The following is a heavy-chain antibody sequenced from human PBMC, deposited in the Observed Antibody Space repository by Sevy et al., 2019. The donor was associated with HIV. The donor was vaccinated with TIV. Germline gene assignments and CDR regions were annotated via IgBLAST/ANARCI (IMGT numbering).Heavy chain of an antibody. CDR2: TSGGGGT. CDR1: GFTFSNYA. V-gene: IGHV3-23*01. Sequence: GGSLRLSCTASGFTFSNYAMNWVRQAPGKGLEWVSATSGGGGTDYADSAKGRFTVPRDNSKNMLYLQMNSLRAEDTAVYYCAKDGGYGSGNYYPEYWGQGTLVTVSS. CDR3: AKDGGYGSGNYYPEY. J-gene: IGHJ4*02. D-gene: IGHD3-10*01.